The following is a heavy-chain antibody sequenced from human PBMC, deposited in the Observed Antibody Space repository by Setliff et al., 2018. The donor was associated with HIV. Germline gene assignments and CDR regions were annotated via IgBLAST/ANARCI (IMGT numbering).Heavy chain of an antibody. CDR3: ARVVGSNLFQYYFYMDV. J-gene: IGHJ6*03. Sequence: PGGSLRLSCAASGFPFSTHWMSWVRQDPGKGLEWVANVRQDGGQKYYVDSVKGRFTVSRDNAKSSLYLQMNSLTAEDTAVYYCARVVGSNLFQYYFYMDVWGKGTMVTVSS. CDR2: VRQDGGQK. CDR1: GFPFSTHW. V-gene: IGHV3-7*01. D-gene: IGHD4-4*01.